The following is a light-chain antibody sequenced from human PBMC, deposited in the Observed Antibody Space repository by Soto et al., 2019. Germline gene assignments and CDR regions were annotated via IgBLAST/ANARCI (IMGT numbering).Light chain of an antibody. CDR2: GNN. J-gene: IGLJ1*01. V-gene: IGLV1-40*01. Sequence: QSVLTQPPSVSGAPGQRVTISCTGSSSNIGAGYDVHWYQQLPGTAPKLLIYGNNNRPSRVPDRFSGSKSGTSASLAITGLQAEDEADYYCQSYDSSLSVYVFGTGTKLTVL. CDR3: QSYDSSLSVYV. CDR1: SSNIGAGYD.